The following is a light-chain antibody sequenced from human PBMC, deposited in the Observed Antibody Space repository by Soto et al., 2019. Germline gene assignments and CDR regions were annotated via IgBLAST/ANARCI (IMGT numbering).Light chain of an antibody. J-gene: IGKJ1*01. Sequence: EILMTQSPATLSVSPWERATLSCRASQSVGRNLAWYQQKPGQAPRLLIYDASKRATGIPARFSGSGFGTDYTLTISSLEPEDFAVYYCQQRSKWRTFGQGTKVDIK. V-gene: IGKV3-11*01. CDR2: DAS. CDR3: QQRSKWRT. CDR1: QSVGRN.